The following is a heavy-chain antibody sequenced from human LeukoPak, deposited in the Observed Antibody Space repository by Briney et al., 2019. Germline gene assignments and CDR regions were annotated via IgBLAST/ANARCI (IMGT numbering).Heavy chain of an antibody. D-gene: IGHD3-10*01. CDR3: AKRLWSTSGAYSPFDY. CDR1: GFTFSGYA. V-gene: IGHV3-23*01. Sequence: PGGSLRLSCAASGFTFSGYAMSWVRQAPGKGPEWVSGISGSDGTTHYADSVKGRFTISRDNSKNTLSLQMHSLRAEDAAVYYCAKRLWSTSGAYSPFDYWGQGTLVTVFS. CDR2: ISGSDGTT. J-gene: IGHJ4*02.